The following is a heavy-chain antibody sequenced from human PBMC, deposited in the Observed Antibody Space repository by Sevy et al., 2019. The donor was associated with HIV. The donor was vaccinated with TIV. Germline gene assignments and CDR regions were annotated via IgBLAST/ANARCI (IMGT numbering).Heavy chain of an antibody. J-gene: IGHJ4*02. Sequence: GGSLRLSCVASGFTFRDFSMNWVRQAPGKGLEWLSYISRSSSTIYYADSVKGRFTISRDNAMNSLYLQMDSLRDEDTAVYYCARGHVLREYWGQGALVTVSS. CDR3: ARGHVLREY. D-gene: IGHD3-3*01. CDR2: ISRSSSTI. CDR1: GFTFRDFS. V-gene: IGHV3-48*02.